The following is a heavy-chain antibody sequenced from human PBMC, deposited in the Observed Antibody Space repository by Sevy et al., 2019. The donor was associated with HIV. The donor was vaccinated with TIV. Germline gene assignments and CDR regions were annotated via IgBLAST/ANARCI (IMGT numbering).Heavy chain of an antibody. CDR3: AGENARDRGYS. Sequence: PSETLSLTCTVSGGSITSLYWNWIRQPPGKGLEWIANIYYNGHINYNPSLKSRVTLSLDTSKNQFSLRLSSVTAADTAMYYCAGENARDRGYSWGQGTLVTVSS. CDR1: GGSITSLY. CDR2: IYYNGHI. V-gene: IGHV4-59*08. J-gene: IGHJ4*02. D-gene: IGHD3-3*02.